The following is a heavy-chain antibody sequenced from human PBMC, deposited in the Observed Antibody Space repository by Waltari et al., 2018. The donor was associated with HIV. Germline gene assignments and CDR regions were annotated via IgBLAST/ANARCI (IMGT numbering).Heavy chain of an antibody. J-gene: IGHJ6*02. D-gene: IGHD2-21*02. Sequence: EVQLVESGGGLVQPGGSLLLSCPASGSPVSSNHLPWVRQAPGKGLEWVSVIYSGGSTYYADSVKGRFTISRDNSKNTLYLQMNSLRAEDTAVYYCASIAYCGGDCYPRGMDVWGQGTTVTVSS. CDR3: ASIAYCGGDCYPRGMDV. CDR2: IYSGGST. V-gene: IGHV3-66*01. CDR1: GSPVSSNH.